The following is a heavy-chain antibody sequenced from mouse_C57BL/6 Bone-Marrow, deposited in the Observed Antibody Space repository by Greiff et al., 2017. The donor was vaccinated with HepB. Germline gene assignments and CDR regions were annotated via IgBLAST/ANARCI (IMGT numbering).Heavy chain of an antibody. CDR2: ISDGGSYT. V-gene: IGHV5-4*03. J-gene: IGHJ3*01. Sequence: EVKLMESGGGLVKPGGSLKLSCAASGFTFSSYAMSWVRQTPEKRLEWVATISDGGSYTYYPDNVKGRFTISRDNAKNNLYLQMSHLKSEDTAMYYCARWGCFAYWGQGTLVTVSA. CDR1: GFTFSSYA. CDR3: ARWGCFAY.